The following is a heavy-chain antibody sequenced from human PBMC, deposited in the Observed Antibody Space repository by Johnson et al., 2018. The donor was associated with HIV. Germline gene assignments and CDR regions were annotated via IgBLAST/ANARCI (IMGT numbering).Heavy chain of an antibody. V-gene: IGHV3-48*01. D-gene: IGHD6-13*01. CDR1: GFTFSSHW. Sequence: VQLVESGGGLVQPGGSLRLSCAASGFTFSSHWMHWVRQPPGKGLVWVSYIFGSGNSTYYPGSVKGRFTISRENAKNSLYLQMNSLRAEDTAVYYCARDQRHIAAAGPPDAFDIWGQGTMVTVSS. CDR2: IFGSGNST. CDR3: ARDQRHIAAAGPPDAFDI. J-gene: IGHJ3*02.